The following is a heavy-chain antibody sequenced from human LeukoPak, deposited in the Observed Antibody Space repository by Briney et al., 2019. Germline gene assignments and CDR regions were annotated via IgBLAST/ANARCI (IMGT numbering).Heavy chain of an antibody. CDR1: GFTVSSNY. CDR3: AKGDTTWELPHDY. J-gene: IGHJ4*02. CDR2: IYSDNT. V-gene: IGHV3-53*01. D-gene: IGHD1-26*01. Sequence: GGSLRLSCAASGFTVSSNYMSWVRQAPEKGLEWVSFIYSDNTHYSDSVKGRFTISRDNSKNTLYLQMNSLRAEDTAVYYCAKGDTTWELPHDYWGQGTLVTVSS.